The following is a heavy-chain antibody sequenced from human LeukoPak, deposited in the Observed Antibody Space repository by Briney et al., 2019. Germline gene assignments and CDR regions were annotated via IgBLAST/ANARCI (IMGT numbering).Heavy chain of an antibody. CDR3: AKALKVAGGALDY. Sequence: GGSLRLSCAASGFTFSSYSMNWVRQAPGKGLEWVSSISSSSSYIYYADSVKGRFTISRDNAKNSLYLQMNSLRAEDTAVYYCAKALKVAGGALDYWGQGTLVTVSS. J-gene: IGHJ4*02. CDR2: ISSSSSYI. D-gene: IGHD5-12*01. V-gene: IGHV3-21*04. CDR1: GFTFSSYS.